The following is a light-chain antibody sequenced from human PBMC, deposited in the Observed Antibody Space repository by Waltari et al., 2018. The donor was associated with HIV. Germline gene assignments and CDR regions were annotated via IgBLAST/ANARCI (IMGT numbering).Light chain of an antibody. CDR1: SSNIGSNT. Sequence: QSVLTQPPSVSAAPGQVVVISCSGGSSNIGSNTANWYHHLPGTAPKLLLYSTDKRPSGVPDRFSGSKSGTSASLAITGLQSEDEGVYYCASWDDSLNGVIFGGGTKVTVL. V-gene: IGLV1-44*01. J-gene: IGLJ2*01. CDR3: ASWDDSLNGVI. CDR2: STD.